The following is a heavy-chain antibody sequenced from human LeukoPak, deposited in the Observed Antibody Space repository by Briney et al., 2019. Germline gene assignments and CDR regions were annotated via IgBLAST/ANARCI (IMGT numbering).Heavy chain of an antibody. CDR3: ARDLDLNWFDP. CDR2: IYYSGST. CDR1: GGSISSYY. D-gene: IGHD3-9*01. V-gene: IGHV4-59*01. J-gene: IGHJ5*02. Sequence: SETLSLTCTVSGGSISSYYWSWIRQPPGKGLEWIGYIYYSGSTNYNPSLKSRVTISVDTSKNQFSLKLSSVTAADTAVYYCARDLDLNWFDPWGQGTLVTVSS.